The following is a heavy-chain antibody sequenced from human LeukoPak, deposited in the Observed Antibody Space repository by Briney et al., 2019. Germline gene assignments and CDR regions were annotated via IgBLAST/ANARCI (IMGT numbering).Heavy chain of an antibody. J-gene: IGHJ4*02. CDR2: ISYDGSNK. CDR3: ARAWYYYGSGSYYYFDY. D-gene: IGHD3-10*01. CDR1: GFTFSSYA. V-gene: IGHV3-30*04. Sequence: GGSLRLSCAASGFTFSSYAMHWVRQAPGKGLEWVAVISYDGSNKYYADTVKGRFTISRDNSKNTLYLQMNSLRAEDTAVYYCARAWYYYGSGSYYYFDYWGQGTLVTVSS.